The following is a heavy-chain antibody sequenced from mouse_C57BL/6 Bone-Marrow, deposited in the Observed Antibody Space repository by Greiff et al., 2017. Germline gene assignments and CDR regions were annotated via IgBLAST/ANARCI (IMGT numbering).Heavy chain of an antibody. V-gene: IGHV1-62-2*01. CDR2: FYPGSGSI. J-gene: IGHJ4*01. Sequence: VQLQESGAELVKPGASVKLSCKASGYTFTEYTIHWVKQRSGQGLEWFGWFYPGSGSIKYNEKFKDKATLTADKSSRTVYMERSRLTSEDSAVYFCARHEERSSYASAMYYWCQGTAVPVSS. CDR3: ARHEERSSYASAMYY. CDR1: GYTFTEYT. D-gene: IGHD1-1*01.